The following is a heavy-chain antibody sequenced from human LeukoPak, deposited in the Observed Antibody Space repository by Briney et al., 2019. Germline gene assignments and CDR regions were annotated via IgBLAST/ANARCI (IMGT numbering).Heavy chain of an antibody. D-gene: IGHD1-1*01. CDR2: ISGSGDST. CDR1: EFIFSNYG. J-gene: IGHJ4*02. V-gene: IGHV3-23*01. Sequence: GGSLRLSCAASEFIFSNYGMNWVRQAPGKGLEWVSGISGSGDSTYNADSVKGRFTISRDSSTNTLYLQMNSLRAEDTAVYYCAKSRSPFTNLNYFDYWGQGTLVTVSS. CDR3: AKSRSPFTNLNYFDY.